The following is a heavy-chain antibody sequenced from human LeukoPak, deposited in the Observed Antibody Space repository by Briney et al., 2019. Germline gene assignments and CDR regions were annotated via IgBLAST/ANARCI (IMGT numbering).Heavy chain of an antibody. CDR1: GGSISSSSYY. CDR2: IYYSGST. J-gene: IGHJ3*02. V-gene: IGHV4-39*01. CDR3: ARSPPRLGMAARPLDAFDI. Sequence: SETLSLTCTVSGGSISSSSYYWGWIRQPPGKGLEWIGSIYYSGSTYYNPSLKSRVTISVDTSKNQFSLKLSSVTAADTAVYYCARSPPRLGMAARPLDAFDIWGQGTMVTVSS. D-gene: IGHD6-6*01.